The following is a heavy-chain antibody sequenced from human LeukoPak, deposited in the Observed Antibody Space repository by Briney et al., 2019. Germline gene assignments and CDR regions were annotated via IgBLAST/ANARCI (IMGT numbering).Heavy chain of an antibody. V-gene: IGHV1-18*01. CDR2: ISAYNGNT. D-gene: IGHD6-13*01. J-gene: IGHJ4*02. CDR1: GYTFTSYG. Sequence: ASVKVSCKASGYTFTSYGISWVRQAPGQGLEWMGWISAYNGNTNYAQKLQGRVTMTTDTSTSTAYMELRSLRSDDTAVYYCARSPTGYSSSWYGHYFDYWGQGTLVTVSS. CDR3: ARSPTGYSSSWYGHYFDY.